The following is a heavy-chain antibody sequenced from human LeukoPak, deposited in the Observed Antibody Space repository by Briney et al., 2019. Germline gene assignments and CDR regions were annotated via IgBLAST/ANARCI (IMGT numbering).Heavy chain of an antibody. CDR1: DSMSRRFK. V-gene: IGHV3-48*01. CDR2: ISDDSSTI. J-gene: IGHJ4*02. Sequence: GGSLRLSCAASDSMSRRFKMNWVRQAPGKGLEWVSYISDDSSTIHYADSVKGRFTISRDNAENSLYLQMNSLRAEDTAVYYCARGGYNYGSVFDYWGQGTLVTVTS. D-gene: IGHD5-18*01. CDR3: ARGGYNYGSVFDY.